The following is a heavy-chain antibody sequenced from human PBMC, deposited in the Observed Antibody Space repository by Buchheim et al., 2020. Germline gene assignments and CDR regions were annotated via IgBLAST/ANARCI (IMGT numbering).Heavy chain of an antibody. D-gene: IGHD6-13*01. CDR2: IFYSGST. V-gene: IGHV4-59*01. CDR1: GDSLNSYY. Sequence: QVQLQESGPGLVKPSKTLSLTCSVSGDSLNSYYWSWIRQPPGKELEWIGYIFYSGSTYYRPSLRSRAFISVDTSRNQFSLRLRSVTAADTAVYYCARGRRNYSRGWFDPWGQGT. J-gene: IGHJ5*01. CDR3: ARGRRNYSRGWFDP.